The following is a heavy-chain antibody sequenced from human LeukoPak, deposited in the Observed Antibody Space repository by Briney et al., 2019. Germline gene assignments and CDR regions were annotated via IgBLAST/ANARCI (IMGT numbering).Heavy chain of an antibody. J-gene: IGHJ4*02. CDR1: GGSFSGYY. CDR3: AKVPSRSYYDSMFDY. D-gene: IGHD3-22*01. V-gene: IGHV4-34*01. Sequence: SETLSLTCAVYGGSFSGYYWSWIRQPPGKGLEWIGEINHSGSTNYNPSLKSRVTISVDTSKNQFSLKLSSVTAADTAVYYCAKVPSRSYYDSMFDYWGQGTLVTVSS. CDR2: INHSGST.